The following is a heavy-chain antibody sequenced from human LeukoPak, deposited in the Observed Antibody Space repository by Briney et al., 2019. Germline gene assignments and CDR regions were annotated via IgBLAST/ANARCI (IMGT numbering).Heavy chain of an antibody. J-gene: IGHJ4*02. CDR3: ARGGIAAAPFDY. Sequence: SETLSLTCTVSGGSISSSSYYWGWIRQPPGKGLEWIGSIYYSGSTYYNPSLKSRVTMSVDTSKNQFSLKLSSVTAADTAVYYCARGGIAAAPFDYWGQGTLVTVSS. CDR2: IYYSGST. V-gene: IGHV4-39*07. CDR1: GGSISSSSYY. D-gene: IGHD6-13*01.